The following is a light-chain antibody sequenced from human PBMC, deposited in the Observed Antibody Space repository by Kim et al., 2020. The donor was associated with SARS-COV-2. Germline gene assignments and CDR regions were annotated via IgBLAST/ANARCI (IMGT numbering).Light chain of an antibody. J-gene: IGKJ4*01. Sequence: WSPGERATLSCRASQSVRSSLAWYQQEPGQAPRLLIHDASKRATGIPARFSGSGYGTGFTLTISSLEPEDFAVYYCQQRSNWPLTFGGGTKVDIK. CDR2: DAS. CDR3: QQRSNWPLT. CDR1: QSVRSS. V-gene: IGKV3-11*01.